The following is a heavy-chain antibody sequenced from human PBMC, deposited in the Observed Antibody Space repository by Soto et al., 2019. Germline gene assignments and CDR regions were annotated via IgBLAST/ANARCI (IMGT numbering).Heavy chain of an antibody. V-gene: IGHV4-31*03. CDR1: GGSISSGGYY. J-gene: IGHJ6*02. CDR3: ARAHCRSTSCPIYYYYGMDV. CDR2: IYYSGST. Sequence: SETLSLTCTVSGGSISSGGYYWSWIRQHPGKGLEWIGYIYYSGSTYYNPSLKSRVTISVDTSKNQFSLKLSSVTAADTAVYYCARAHCRSTSCPIYYYYGMDVWGQGTTVTVSS. D-gene: IGHD2-2*01.